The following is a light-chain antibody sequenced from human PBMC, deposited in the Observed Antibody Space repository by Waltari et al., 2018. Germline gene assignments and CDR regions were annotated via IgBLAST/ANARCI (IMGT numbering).Light chain of an antibody. J-gene: IGKJ1*01. CDR3: QQYNNWPPWT. V-gene: IGKV3-15*01. CDR1: RTISSN. CDR2: GAS. Sequence: EKVMTQSPATLSVSPGERATLSCRTSRTISSNLAWYQQKPGQAPRLLIYGASIRATGVPARFSGSGSGTQFTLTIHSLQSEDFAVYYCQQYNNWPPWTFGQGTKVEIK.